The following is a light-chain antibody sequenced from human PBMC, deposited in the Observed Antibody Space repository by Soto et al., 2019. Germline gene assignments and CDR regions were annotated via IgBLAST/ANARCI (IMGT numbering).Light chain of an antibody. CDR2: DAS. CDR1: QGIRND. CDR3: QQYNSYSGM. V-gene: IGKV1-17*01. J-gene: IGKJ1*01. Sequence: DIQMTQSPSSLSASVGDRFTITFRASQGIRNDLGWYQQKPGRAPKLLIFDASSLESGVPSRFSGNGSGTEFTLTISGLQPDDFASYYCQQYNSYSGMFGQGTKVDIK.